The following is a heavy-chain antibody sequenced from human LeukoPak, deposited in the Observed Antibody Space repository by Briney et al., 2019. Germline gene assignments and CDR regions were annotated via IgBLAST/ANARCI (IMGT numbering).Heavy chain of an antibody. Sequence: SETLSLTCTVSGGSINSYYWSWIRQPPGKGLEWIGYIYYSGSTNYNPSLKSRVTISVDTSKNQFSLKLSSVTAADTAVYYCASGTLYYDSSGLNYWGQGTLVTVSS. D-gene: IGHD3-22*01. CDR3: ASGTLYYDSSGLNY. J-gene: IGHJ4*02. CDR1: GGSINSYY. V-gene: IGHV4-59*01. CDR2: IYYSGST.